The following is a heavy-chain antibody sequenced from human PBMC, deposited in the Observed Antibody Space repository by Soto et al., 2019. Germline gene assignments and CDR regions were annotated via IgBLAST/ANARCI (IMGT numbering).Heavy chain of an antibody. CDR1: GYSFTSYW. Sequence: PGESLKISCKGSGYSFTSYWISWVRQMPGKGLEWMGRIDPSDSYTNYSPSFQGHVTISADKSISTAYLQWSSLKASDTAMYYCARLARGQSREYYYYYGMDVWGQGTTVTVSS. CDR3: ARLARGQSREYYYYYGMDV. J-gene: IGHJ6*02. D-gene: IGHD2-2*01. V-gene: IGHV5-10-1*01. CDR2: IDPSDSYT.